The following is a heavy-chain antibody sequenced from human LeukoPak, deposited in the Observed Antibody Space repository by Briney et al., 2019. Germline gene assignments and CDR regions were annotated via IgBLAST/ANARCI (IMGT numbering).Heavy chain of an antibody. CDR1: GGSFDRYG. D-gene: IGHD1-14*01. J-gene: IGHJ4*02. Sequence: ASVKVSCKASGGSFDRYGINWVRQAPGQGLEWIGWINPNIGATKYARKFQGRVTMTRDTSISTAYMEVSRLRSDDTAVYYCARGQLTDDLDYWGQGTLVTVSS. CDR3: ARGQLTDDLDY. CDR2: INPNIGAT. V-gene: IGHV1-2*02.